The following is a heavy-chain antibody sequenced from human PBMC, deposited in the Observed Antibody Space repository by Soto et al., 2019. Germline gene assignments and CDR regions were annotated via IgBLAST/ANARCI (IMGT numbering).Heavy chain of an antibody. D-gene: IGHD2-15*01. CDR3: ARYCSGGSCRYCYGMDV. Sequence: PGESLKISCKGSGYSFTSYWIGWVRQMPGKGLEWMGIIYPGDSDTRYSPSFQGQVTISADKSISTAYLQWSSLKASDTAMYYCARYCSGGSCRYCYGMDVWGQGTTVTVSS. J-gene: IGHJ6*02. CDR1: GYSFTSYW. CDR2: IYPGDSDT. V-gene: IGHV5-51*01.